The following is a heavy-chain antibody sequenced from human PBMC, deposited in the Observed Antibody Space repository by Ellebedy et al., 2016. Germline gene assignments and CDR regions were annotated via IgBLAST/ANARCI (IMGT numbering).Heavy chain of an antibody. CDR3: ARGLREVDTAMVFDY. CDR2: IIPILGIA. J-gene: IGHJ4*02. CDR1: GGTFSSYA. D-gene: IGHD5-18*01. Sequence: ASVKVSCKASGGTFSSYAISWVRQAPGQGLEWMGGIIPILGIANYAQKFQGRVTITADKSTSTAYMELSSLRSEDTAVYYCARGLREVDTAMVFDYWGQGTLVTVSS. V-gene: IGHV1-69*10.